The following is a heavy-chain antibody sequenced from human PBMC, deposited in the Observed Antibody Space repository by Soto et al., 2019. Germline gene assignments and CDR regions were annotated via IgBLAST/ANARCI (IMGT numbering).Heavy chain of an antibody. V-gene: IGHV4-38-2*01. Sequence: LSLTCVVSNFSISSGYYWGWIRQSPGKGLEWIASIYRSGTTSYNPSLKSRVTISADPSKNQFSLMLTAVTAADTAVYYCARTHSGSYYSVFNYWGRGSLVTVSS. CDR3: ARTHSGSYYSVFNY. D-gene: IGHD1-26*01. J-gene: IGHJ4*02. CDR2: IYRSGTT. CDR1: NFSISSGYY.